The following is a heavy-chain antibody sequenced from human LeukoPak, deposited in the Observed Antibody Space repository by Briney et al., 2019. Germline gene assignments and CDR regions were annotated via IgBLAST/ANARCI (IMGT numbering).Heavy chain of an antibody. Sequence: SVKVSCKASGGTFSSYAISWVRQAPGQGLEWMGGIIPIFGTANYAQKFQGRVTIAADESTSTAYMELSSLRSEDTAVYYCAREGTSDIGSYSFDYWGQGTLVTVSS. V-gene: IGHV1-69*13. D-gene: IGHD1-26*01. J-gene: IGHJ4*02. CDR1: GGTFSSYA. CDR3: AREGTSDIGSYSFDY. CDR2: IIPIFGTA.